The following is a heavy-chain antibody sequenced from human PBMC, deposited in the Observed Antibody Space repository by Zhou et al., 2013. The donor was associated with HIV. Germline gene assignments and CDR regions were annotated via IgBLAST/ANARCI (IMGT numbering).Heavy chain of an antibody. CDR1: GYTLTDFG. CDR3: ATVTDRRGYLQQ. CDR2: FDPEDGET. D-gene: IGHD3-10*01. Sequence: VYLVQSGAEVKKPGASVKVSCKASGYTLTDFGVSWVRQAPGQGLEWMGLFDPEDGETKYSEKFQGRVTFTADTSTDRAYMELSSLTFADTAVYYCATVTDRRGYLQQWGQGTPVTVSS. J-gene: IGHJ1*01. V-gene: IGHV1-69-2*01.